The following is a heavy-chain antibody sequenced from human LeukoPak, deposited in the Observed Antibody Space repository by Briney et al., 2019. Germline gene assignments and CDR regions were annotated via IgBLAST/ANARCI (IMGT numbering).Heavy chain of an antibody. CDR1: GYTFTGYY. CDR2: INPNSGGT. CDR3: ARAVRGVIKSLPWFDP. D-gene: IGHD3-10*01. V-gene: IGHV1-2*02. Sequence: ASVKVSCKASGYTFTGYYMHWVRQAPGQGLEWMGWINPNSGGTNYAQKFQGKVTMTRDTSISTAYMELSRLRSDDTAVYYCARAVRGVIKSLPWFDPWGQGTLVTVSS. J-gene: IGHJ5*02.